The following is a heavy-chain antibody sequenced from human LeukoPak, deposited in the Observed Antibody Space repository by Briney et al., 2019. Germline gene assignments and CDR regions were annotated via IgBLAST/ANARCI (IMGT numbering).Heavy chain of an antibody. CDR2: IGIDSGNT. J-gene: IGHJ4*02. CDR1: GFPFIEYS. Sequence: GGSLRLSCTASGFPFIEYSMNWVRQAPGKGLEWISYIGIDSGNTKYADSVRGRFTISADRAQNSLYLQMDSLRVEDTAVYYCARDHNYAFDNWGQGTLVSIAS. V-gene: IGHV3-48*01. CDR3: ARDHNYAFDN. D-gene: IGHD1-1*01.